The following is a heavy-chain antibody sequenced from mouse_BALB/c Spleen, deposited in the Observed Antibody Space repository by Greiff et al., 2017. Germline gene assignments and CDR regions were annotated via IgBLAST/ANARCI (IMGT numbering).Heavy chain of an antibody. CDR2: INPSSGYT. V-gene: IGHV1-4*01. J-gene: IGHJ4*01. D-gene: IGHD2-1*01. Sequence: VQLQQSGAELARPGASVKMSCKASGYTFTSYTMHWVKQRPGQGLEWIGYINPSSGYTNYNQKFKDKATLTADKSSSTAYMQLSSLTSEDSAVYYCAKVYYGNPFYAMEYWGQGTSVTVSS. CDR1: GYTFTSYT. CDR3: AKVYYGNPFYAMEY.